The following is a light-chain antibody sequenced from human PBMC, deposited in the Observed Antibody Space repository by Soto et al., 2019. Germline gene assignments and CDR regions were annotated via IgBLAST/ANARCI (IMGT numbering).Light chain of an antibody. V-gene: IGLV2-14*01. CDR2: DVT. CDR3: CSYAGSSTYV. CDR1: SSDVGGYNS. J-gene: IGLJ1*01. Sequence: QSVLTQPASVSGSPGQSITISCTGTSSDVGGYNSVSWYRQDPGKAPKLMIYDVTNRPSGVSNRFSGSKSGNTASLTISGLQAEDEADYYCCSYAGSSTYVFGTGTKVTVL.